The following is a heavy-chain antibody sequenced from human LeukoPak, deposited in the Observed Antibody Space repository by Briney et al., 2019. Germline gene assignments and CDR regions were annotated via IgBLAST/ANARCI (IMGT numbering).Heavy chain of an antibody. Sequence: SETLSLTCAVSGYSISSGYYWGWIRQPPGKGLEWIGSIYHSGSTYYNPSLKSRVTISVDTSKNQFSLKLSSVTAADTAVYYCARGEIQLWLHRFDYWGQGTLVTVSS. V-gene: IGHV4-38-2*01. J-gene: IGHJ4*02. CDR2: IYHSGST. D-gene: IGHD5-18*01. CDR1: GYSISSGYY. CDR3: ARGEIQLWLHRFDY.